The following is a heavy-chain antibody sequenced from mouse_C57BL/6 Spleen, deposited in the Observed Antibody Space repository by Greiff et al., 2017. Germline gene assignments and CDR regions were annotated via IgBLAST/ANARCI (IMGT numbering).Heavy chain of an antibody. Sequence: EVKLMGSGGGLVKPGGSLKLSCAASGFTFSDYGMHWVRQAPEKGLEWVAYISSGSSTIYYADTVKGRFTISRDNAKNTLFLQMTSLRSEDTAMYYCAREGAAQAYYAMDYWGQGTSVTVSS. V-gene: IGHV5-17*01. CDR3: AREGAAQAYYAMDY. D-gene: IGHD3-2*02. CDR1: GFTFSDYG. CDR2: ISSGSSTI. J-gene: IGHJ4*01.